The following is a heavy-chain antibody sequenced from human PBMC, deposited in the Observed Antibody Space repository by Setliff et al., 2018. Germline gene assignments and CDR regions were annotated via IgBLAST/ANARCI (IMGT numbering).Heavy chain of an antibody. J-gene: IGHJ1*01. Sequence: SETLSLTCTVSDGSLSTYYWSWIRQPPGKGLEFIGYVYYSGTANYSPSLRSRLTISVDTSKNQFSLKLRSVTAADTAVYYCARHYYDSSVYYPEYFHHWGQGTLVTVSS. D-gene: IGHD3-22*01. CDR2: VYYSGTA. V-gene: IGHV4-59*01. CDR1: DGSLSTYY. CDR3: ARHYYDSSVYYPEYFHH.